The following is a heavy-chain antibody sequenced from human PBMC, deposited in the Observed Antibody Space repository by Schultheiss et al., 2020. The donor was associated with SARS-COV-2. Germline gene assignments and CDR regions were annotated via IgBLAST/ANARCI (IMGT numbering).Heavy chain of an antibody. J-gene: IGHJ3*02. V-gene: IGHV1-2*02. CDR2: MNPNSGGT. D-gene: IGHD1-14*01. CDR1: GYTFTSYD. Sequence: ASVKVSCKASGYTFTSYDINWVRQATGQGLEWMGWMNPNSGGTNYAQKFQGRVTMTRDTSISTAYMELSRLRSDDTAVYYCASHLKAEDDAFDIWGQGTMVTVSS. CDR3: ASHLKAEDDAFDI.